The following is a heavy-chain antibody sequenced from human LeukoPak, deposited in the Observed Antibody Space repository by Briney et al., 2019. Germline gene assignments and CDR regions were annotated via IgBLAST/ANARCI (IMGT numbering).Heavy chain of an antibody. V-gene: IGHV1-2*02. D-gene: IGHD4-17*01. CDR1: GYTFTVYY. Sequence: GASVTVSFTASGYTFTVYYMHWVRQAPGQGFEWMGWINPNTGGTHYAQNFQGRVTMTRDTSISTAYMAFSRLKSDDTAVYFCARGDGDYVGNDYWGRGTLVTVSS. CDR3: ARGDGDYVGNDY. J-gene: IGHJ4*02. CDR2: INPNTGGT.